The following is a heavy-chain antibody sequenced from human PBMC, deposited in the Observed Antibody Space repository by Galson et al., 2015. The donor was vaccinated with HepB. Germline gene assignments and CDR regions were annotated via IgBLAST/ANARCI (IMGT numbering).Heavy chain of an antibody. CDR2: ISSSSSTI. J-gene: IGHJ4*02. Sequence: SLRLSCAASGFTFSSYSMNWVRQAPGKGLEWVSYISSSSSTIYYADSVKGRFTISRDNAKNSLYLQMNSLRDEDTAVYYCARALRDDSSGYFGGKGTWYYFDYWGQGTLVTISS. D-gene: IGHD3-22*01. CDR3: ARALRDDSSGYFGGKGTWYYFDY. CDR1: GFTFSSYS. V-gene: IGHV3-48*02.